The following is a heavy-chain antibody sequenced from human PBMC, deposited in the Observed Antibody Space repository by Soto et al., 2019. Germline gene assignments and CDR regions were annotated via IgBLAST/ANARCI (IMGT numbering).Heavy chain of an antibody. CDR2: IIPIFGTA. Sequence: QVQLVQSGAEVKKPGSSVKVSCKASGGTFSSYAISWVRQAPGQGLEWMGGIIPIFGTANYAQKFQGRVTIPADESTSTAYMELSSLRSEDTAVYYCARSPLIVVVTAIPYGRFDPWGQGTLVTVSS. CDR1: GGTFSSYA. CDR3: ARSPLIVVVTAIPYGRFDP. J-gene: IGHJ5*02. D-gene: IGHD2-21*02. V-gene: IGHV1-69*12.